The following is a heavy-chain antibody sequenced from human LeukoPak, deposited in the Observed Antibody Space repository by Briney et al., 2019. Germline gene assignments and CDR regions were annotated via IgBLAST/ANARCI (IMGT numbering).Heavy chain of an antibody. J-gene: IGHJ6*03. CDR3: ARQARGYCSSTSCSDYYYYYMDV. V-gene: IGHV4-59*08. CDR2: IYYSGST. Sequence: SETLSLTCTVSGGSISSYYWSWIRQPPGRGLEWIGYIYYSGSTNYNPSLMSRVTISVDTTKNQFSLKLSSVPAADTAVYYCARQARGYCSSTSCSDYYYYYMDVWGKGTTVTVSS. D-gene: IGHD2-2*01. CDR1: GGSISSYY.